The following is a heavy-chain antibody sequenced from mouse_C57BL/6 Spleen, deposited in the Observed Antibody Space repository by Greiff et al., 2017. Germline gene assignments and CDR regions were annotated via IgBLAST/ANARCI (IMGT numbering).Heavy chain of an antibody. CDR3: ARRHYGSSRYAMDY. V-gene: IGHV5-17*01. Sequence: EVQLVESGGGLVKPGGSLKLSCAASGFTFSDYGMHWVRQAPEKGLEWVAYISSGSSTIYYADTVKGRFTISRDNAKNTLFLQMTSLRSEDTAMYYCARRHYGSSRYAMDYWGQGTSVTVSS. D-gene: IGHD1-1*01. CDR1: GFTFSDYG. J-gene: IGHJ4*01. CDR2: ISSGSSTI.